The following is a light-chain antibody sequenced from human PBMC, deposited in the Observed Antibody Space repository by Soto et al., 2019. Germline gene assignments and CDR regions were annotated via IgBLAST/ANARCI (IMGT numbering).Light chain of an antibody. J-gene: IGKJ5*01. CDR3: QQRSNWPRRT. CDR2: DAS. V-gene: IGKV3-11*01. CDR1: QSVSSN. Sequence: EIVMTQSPATLSVSPGERATLSCRASQSVSSNLAWYQQKPGQAPRLLIYDASNRATGIPARFSGSGSGTDFTLTISSLEPEDFAVYYCQQRSNWPRRTFGQGTRLEIK.